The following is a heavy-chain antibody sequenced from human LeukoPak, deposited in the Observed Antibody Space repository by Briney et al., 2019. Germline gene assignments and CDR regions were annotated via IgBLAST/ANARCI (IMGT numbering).Heavy chain of an antibody. D-gene: IGHD2-2*01. V-gene: IGHV6-1*01. Sequence: SQTLSLTCATSGDSVSSNSVTWNWIRQSPSRGLEWPGRTYYRSTWYNDYAVSVRGRITVNPDTSKNQFSLHLNSVTPEDTAVYYCARRLTQYDCFDPWGQGILVTVSS. J-gene: IGHJ5*02. CDR1: GDSVSSNSVT. CDR3: ARRLTQYDCFDP. CDR2: TYYRSTWYN.